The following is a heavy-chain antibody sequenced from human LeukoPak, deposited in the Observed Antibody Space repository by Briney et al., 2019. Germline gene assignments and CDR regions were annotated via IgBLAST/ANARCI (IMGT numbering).Heavy chain of an antibody. CDR3: AMGLTMTSVTRVGS. CDR1: GFSVSNTY. Sequence: RPGGSLRLSCAASGFSVSNTYMSWVRQAPGMGLEWVSFISNGGSTYYAASVQGRFTISRDNSKNTVYLQMNSLRAEDTAVYFCAMGLTMTSVTRVGSWGQGTLVTVSS. V-gene: IGHV3-66*02. J-gene: IGHJ4*02. D-gene: IGHD4-17*01. CDR2: ISNGGST.